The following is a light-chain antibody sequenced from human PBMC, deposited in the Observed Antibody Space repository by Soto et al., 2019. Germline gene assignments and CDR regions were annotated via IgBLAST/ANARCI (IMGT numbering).Light chain of an antibody. V-gene: IGKV3-15*01. CDR3: QQYNKWPPWT. CDR2: GAA. J-gene: IGKJ1*01. CDR1: QSVSSN. Sequence: EIVMTQSPATLSVSPGERATLSCRASQSVSSNLAWYQQKAGQAPRLLIYGAATRATGIPARFSGSGSGTEFSLTISSLQSEDFAVYYCQQYNKWPPWTFGQGPKVEIK.